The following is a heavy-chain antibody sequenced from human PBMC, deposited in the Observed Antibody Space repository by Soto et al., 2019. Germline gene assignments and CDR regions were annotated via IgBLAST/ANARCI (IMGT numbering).Heavy chain of an antibody. V-gene: IGHV3-23*01. Sequence: GGSLRLSCAASGSTFSSYAMSWVRQAPGKGLEWVSAISGSGGSTYYADSVKGRFTISRDNSKNTLYLQMNSLRAEDTAVYYCAKAMEGDYYYYGMDVWGQGTTVTVSS. D-gene: IGHD3-10*01. J-gene: IGHJ6*02. CDR1: GSTFSSYA. CDR2: ISGSGGST. CDR3: AKAMEGDYYYYGMDV.